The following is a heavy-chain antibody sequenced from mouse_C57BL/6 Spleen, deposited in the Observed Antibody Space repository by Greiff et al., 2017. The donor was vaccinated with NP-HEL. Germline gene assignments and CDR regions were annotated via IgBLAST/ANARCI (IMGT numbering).Heavy chain of an antibody. D-gene: IGHD2-5*01. CDR1: GYTFTSYW. CDR3: ARSTYYSNYEY. Sequence: VQLQQPGAELVRPGSSVKLSCTASGYTFTSYWMHWVKQRPIQGLEWIGNIDPSDSETHYNQKFKDKATLTVDKSSSTAYMQLSSLTSEDAAVYYCARSTYYSNYEYWGQGTTLTVSS. CDR2: IDPSDSET. V-gene: IGHV1-52*01. J-gene: IGHJ2*01.